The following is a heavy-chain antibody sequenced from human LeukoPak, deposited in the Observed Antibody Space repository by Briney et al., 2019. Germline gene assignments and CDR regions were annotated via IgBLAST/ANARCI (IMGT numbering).Heavy chain of an antibody. D-gene: IGHD6-19*01. CDR3: AKDQERAVGGDLDAFDI. J-gene: IGHJ3*02. V-gene: IGHV3-23*01. CDR2: ISFSGDNT. Sequence: PGGSLRLSCAASGFTFRDSAMTWVRQAPGKGLEWVSLISFSGDNTYYRDSVKGRFTVSRDNSKNTLYLQMNSLRAEDTAVYYCAKDQERAVGGDLDAFDIWGQGTMVTVSS. CDR1: GFTFRDSA.